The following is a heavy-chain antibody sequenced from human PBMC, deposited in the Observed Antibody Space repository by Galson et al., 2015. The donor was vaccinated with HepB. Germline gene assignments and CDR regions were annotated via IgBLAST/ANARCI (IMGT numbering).Heavy chain of an antibody. J-gene: IGHJ3*02. CDR1: GSTLTELS. D-gene: IGHD2-2*02. V-gene: IGHV1-24*01. CDR2: FDPEDGET. Sequence: CKVSGSTLTELSIHWVRQAPGEGLEWVGSFDPEDGETMYAEKFQGRVIMTEDTSTDTAHMELSTLTSEDTAVYYCARYRALDAFDIWGQGTLVTVSS. CDR3: ARYRALDAFDI.